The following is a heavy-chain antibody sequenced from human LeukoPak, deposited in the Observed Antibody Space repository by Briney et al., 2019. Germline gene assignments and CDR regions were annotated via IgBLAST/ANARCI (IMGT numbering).Heavy chain of an antibody. J-gene: IGHJ6*03. CDR3: ARGWNSNGRDFWSGYYSSPQVYYYYYYMDV. Sequence: PSETLSLTCAVYGGSFSGYYWSWIRQPPGKGLEWIGEINHSGSTNYNPSLKSRVTILVDTSKNQFSLKLSSVTAADTAVYYCARGWNSNGRDFWSGYYSSPQVYYYYYYMDVWGKGTTVTVSS. D-gene: IGHD3-3*01. V-gene: IGHV4-34*01. CDR1: GGSFSGYY. CDR2: INHSGST.